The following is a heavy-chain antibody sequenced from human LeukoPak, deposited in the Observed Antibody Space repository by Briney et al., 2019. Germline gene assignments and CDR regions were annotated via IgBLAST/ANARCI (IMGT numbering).Heavy chain of an antibody. CDR2: ISGSGIAT. CDR3: AKESKDYGDDATEDLDYFDY. CDR1: GFTFRSYA. J-gene: IGHJ4*02. V-gene: IGHV3-23*01. Sequence: GGSLRLSCTASGFTFRSYAMSWVRQAPGKGLEWVSAISGSGIATYYADSVKGRFSISRDNSKNTLFLQMNSLRAEDTAVYYCAKESKDYGDDATEDLDYFDYWGQGTLVTVSS. D-gene: IGHD4-17*01.